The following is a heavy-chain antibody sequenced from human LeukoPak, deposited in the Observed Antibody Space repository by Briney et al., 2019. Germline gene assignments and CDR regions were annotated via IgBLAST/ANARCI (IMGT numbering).Heavy chain of an antibody. D-gene: IGHD6-13*01. CDR1: GFTFSSYE. CDR2: ISSGGERQ. Sequence: GGSLRLSCAASGFTFSSYEMNWVRQAPGKGLEWISYISSGGERQYYANSVEGRVTISRDNAKNSVYLQMNSLRAEDTAVYHCAKDRFSSSWFDGSDIWGQGTVVTVSS. CDR3: AKDRFSSSWFDGSDI. V-gene: IGHV3-48*03. J-gene: IGHJ3*02.